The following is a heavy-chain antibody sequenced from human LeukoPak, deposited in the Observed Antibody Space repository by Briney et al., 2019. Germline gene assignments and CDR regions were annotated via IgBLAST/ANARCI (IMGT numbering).Heavy chain of an antibody. D-gene: IGHD6-19*01. Sequence: PSETLSLTCTVSGGSISGSSYYWAWIRQPPGKGLEWIGSCFYSGSAYYNPSLKSRVTISVDTSKNQFSLKLSSVTAADTAVYYCARDVSEIPPRVGYSSGWYRLDYWGQGTLVTVSS. CDR3: ARDVSEIPPRVGYSSGWYRLDY. CDR2: CFYSGSA. CDR1: GGSISGSSYY. J-gene: IGHJ4*02. V-gene: IGHV4-39*07.